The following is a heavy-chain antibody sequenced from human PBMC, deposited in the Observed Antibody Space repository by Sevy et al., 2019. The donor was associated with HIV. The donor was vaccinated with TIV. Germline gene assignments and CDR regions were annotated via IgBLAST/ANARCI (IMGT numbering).Heavy chain of an antibody. CDR1: GFTFSSYS. Sequence: GGSLRLSCAASGFTFSSYSMNWVRQAPGKGLEWVSSISSSSSYIYYADSVKGRFTISRDNAKNSLYLQMNSLRAEDTAVYYCARDLLPSADYDFWSGYYRSSPHYYYYYGMDVWGQGTTVTVSS. CDR2: ISSSSSYI. J-gene: IGHJ6*02. D-gene: IGHD3-3*01. V-gene: IGHV3-21*01. CDR3: ARDLLPSADYDFWSGYYRSSPHYYYYYGMDV.